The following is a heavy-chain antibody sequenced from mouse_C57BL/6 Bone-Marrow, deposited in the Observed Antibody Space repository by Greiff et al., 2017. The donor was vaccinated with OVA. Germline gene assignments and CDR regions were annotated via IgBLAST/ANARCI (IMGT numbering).Heavy chain of an antibody. V-gene: IGHV5-12*01. Sequence: EVKLVESGGGLVQPGGSLKLSCAASGFTFSDYYMYWVRQTPEKRLEWVAYISNGGGSTYYPDTVKGRFTISRDNAKNTLYLQMSRLKSEDTAMYYCARLYYDYDVYYFDYWGQGTTLTVSS. D-gene: IGHD2-4*01. CDR2: ISNGGGST. J-gene: IGHJ2*01. CDR3: ARLYYDYDVYYFDY. CDR1: GFTFSDYY.